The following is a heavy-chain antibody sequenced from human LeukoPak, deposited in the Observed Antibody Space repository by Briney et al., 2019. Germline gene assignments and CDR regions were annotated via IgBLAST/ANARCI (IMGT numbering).Heavy chain of an antibody. D-gene: IGHD6-19*01. CDR3: ARDPTDYISGWSVDY. CDR1: GFTFSNAW. J-gene: IGHJ4*02. V-gene: IGHV3-21*01. CDR2: ISSSSSYI. Sequence: GGSLRLSCAASGFTFSNAWMSWVRQAPGKGLEWVSSISSSSSYIYYADSVKGRFTVSRDNSKNTLYLQMNSLRAEDTAVYYCARDPTDYISGWSVDYWGQGTLVTVSS.